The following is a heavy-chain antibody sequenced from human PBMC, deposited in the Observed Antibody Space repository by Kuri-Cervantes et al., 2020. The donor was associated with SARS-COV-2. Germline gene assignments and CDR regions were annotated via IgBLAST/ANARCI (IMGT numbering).Heavy chain of an antibody. CDR3: ARLPESSNWYNDNYFYMDV. CDR2: ISYDGSNK. CDR1: GFTFSSYA. J-gene: IGHJ6*03. D-gene: IGHD6-13*01. V-gene: IGHV3-30*04. Sequence: GESLKISCAASGFTFSSYAMHWVRQAPGKGLEWVAVISYDGSNKYYADPVKGRFTISRDNAKNSLYLHMDSLRAEDTAFYYCARLPESSNWYNDNYFYMDVWGRGTTVTVSS.